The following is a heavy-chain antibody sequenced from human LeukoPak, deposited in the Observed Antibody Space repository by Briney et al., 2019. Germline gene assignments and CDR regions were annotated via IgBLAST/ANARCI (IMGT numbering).Heavy chain of an antibody. Sequence: GGSLRLSCAASGFTFMSYAMSWVLQAPGKGLYWVSSVTGYVETTFYADSVKGRLSVSRDNSRNTLFLTMNSLRVEDTALYYCAKDYLGQLVMFDVWGQGKMVTVSS. CDR3: AKDYLGQLVMFDV. V-gene: IGHV3-23*01. CDR2: VTGYVETT. J-gene: IGHJ3*01. D-gene: IGHD6-13*01. CDR1: GFTFMSYA.